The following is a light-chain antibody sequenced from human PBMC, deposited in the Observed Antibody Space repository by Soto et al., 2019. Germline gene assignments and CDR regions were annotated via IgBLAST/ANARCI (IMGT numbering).Light chain of an antibody. J-gene: IGKJ4*01. CDR1: QSVSDN. Sequence: EIVMTQSPATLSVSPGERVTLSCRASQSVSDNLAWYQQKPGQAPWLLIYGASTRATGIPARFSGSGSGTEFTLTINSLQSEDFAVYYCQQYNNWPLTVGGGTKVEIK. V-gene: IGKV3-15*01. CDR2: GAS. CDR3: QQYNNWPLT.